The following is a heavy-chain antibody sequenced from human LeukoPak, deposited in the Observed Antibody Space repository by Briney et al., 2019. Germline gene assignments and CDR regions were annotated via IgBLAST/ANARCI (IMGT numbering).Heavy chain of an antibody. CDR2: IKQDGSEK. D-gene: IGHD2-2*01. CDR1: GFTFSSYW. V-gene: IGHV3-7*01. CDR3: ARNGGSTSLNYYYYMDV. J-gene: IGHJ6*03. Sequence: GGSLRLSCAASGFTFSSYWMSWVRQAPGKGLEWVANIKQDGSEKYYVDSVKGRFTISRDNAKNSLYLQMNSLRAEDTAVYYCARNGGSTSLNYYYYMDVWGKGTTVTVSS.